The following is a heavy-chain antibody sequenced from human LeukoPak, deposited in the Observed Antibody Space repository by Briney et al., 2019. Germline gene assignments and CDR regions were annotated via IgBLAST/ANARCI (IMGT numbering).Heavy chain of an antibody. D-gene: IGHD4-23*01. CDR3: ARDFANYGGKADY. V-gene: IGHV1-2*02. CDR1: GYTFTGYY. CDR2: INPNSGGT. J-gene: IGHJ4*02. Sequence: ASVQVSCKASGYTFTGYYMHWVRQAPGQGLEWMGWINPNSGGTNYAQKFQGRVTMTRDTSISTAYMELSRLRSDDTAVYYCARDFANYGGKADYWGQGTLVTVSS.